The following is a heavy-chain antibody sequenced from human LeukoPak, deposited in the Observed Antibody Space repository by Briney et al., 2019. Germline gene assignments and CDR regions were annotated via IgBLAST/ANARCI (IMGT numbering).Heavy chain of an antibody. CDR2: IYYSGST. Sequence: SETLSLTCTVSGGSISSYYWSWIRQPPGKGLERIGYIYYSGSTNYNPSLKSRVTISVDTSKNQFSLKLSSVTAADTAVYYCARHYGYSSSWENYFDYWGQGTLVTVSS. CDR1: GGSISSYY. D-gene: IGHD6-13*01. CDR3: ARHYGYSSSWENYFDY. J-gene: IGHJ4*02. V-gene: IGHV4-59*08.